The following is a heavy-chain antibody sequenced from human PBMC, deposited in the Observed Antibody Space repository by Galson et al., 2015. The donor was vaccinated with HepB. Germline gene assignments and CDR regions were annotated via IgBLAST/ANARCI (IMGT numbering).Heavy chain of an antibody. CDR3: ARGDYDILTMDV. J-gene: IGHJ6*02. CDR2: ISGTSTDV. Sequence: SLRLYSAGSGFTFSDNYISWIRQAPGKGLQLISYISGTSTDVDYADSVVGRFTISSDNANNSVFLQMNNLRADDTGVYYCARGDYDILTMDVWGQGTTVIVSS. D-gene: IGHD3-9*01. V-gene: IGHV3-11*06. CDR1: GFTFSDNY.